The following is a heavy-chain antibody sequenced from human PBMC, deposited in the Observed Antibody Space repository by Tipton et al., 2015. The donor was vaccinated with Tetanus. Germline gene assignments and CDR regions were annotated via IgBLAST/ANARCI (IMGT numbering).Heavy chain of an antibody. Sequence: TLSLTCTVSGGSISSYYWSWIRQPPGKGLEWIGYIYYRGSTNYNPSLKSRVTISVDTSKNQFSLKLSSVTAADTAVYYCAREKQGGNYYYGMDVWGQGTTVTVSS. CDR1: GGSISSYY. V-gene: IGHV4-59*01. D-gene: IGHD3-16*01. CDR2: IYYRGST. CDR3: AREKQGGNYYYGMDV. J-gene: IGHJ6*02.